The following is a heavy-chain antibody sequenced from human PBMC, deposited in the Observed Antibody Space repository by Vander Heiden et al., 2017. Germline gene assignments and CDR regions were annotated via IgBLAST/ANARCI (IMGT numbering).Heavy chain of an antibody. CDR3: AREIPPYGYCSGGSCPFDY. CDR2: ISYEGSNK. J-gene: IGHJ4*02. Sequence: QVQLVESGVGVAQPGRSLGLSCTAYGFTFSDHEFPWVRQAPGKGLEWVGVISYEGSNKYYVDSVKGRFTISRDNSKKTLYLEMNSLRPEDTAVYYCAREIPPYGYCSGGSCPFDYWGQGTLVTVSS. V-gene: IGHV3-30-3*01. CDR1: GFTFSDHE. D-gene: IGHD2-15*01.